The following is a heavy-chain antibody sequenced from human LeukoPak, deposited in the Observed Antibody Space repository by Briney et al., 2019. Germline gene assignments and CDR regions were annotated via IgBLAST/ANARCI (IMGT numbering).Heavy chain of an antibody. V-gene: IGHV1-69*13. CDR1: GGTSSSYA. J-gene: IGHJ6*02. CDR3: ARQSSSGGVL. CDR2: IIPIFGTA. Sequence: GASVKVSCKASGGTSSSYAISWVRQAPGQGLEWMGGIIPIFGTANYAQKFQGRVTITADESTSTAYMELSSLRSEDTAVYYCARQSSSGGVLWGQGATVTVSS. D-gene: IGHD3-16*01.